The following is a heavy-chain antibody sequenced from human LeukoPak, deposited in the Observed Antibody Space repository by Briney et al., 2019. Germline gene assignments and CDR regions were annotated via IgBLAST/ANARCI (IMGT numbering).Heavy chain of an antibody. CDR2: INPNSGGT. CDR3: AREQQLGASLVTC. J-gene: IGHJ4*02. CDR1: VYTFTVYF. V-gene: IGHV1-2*02. Sequence: ASVKLSLTSTVYTFTVYFCYSYGQSPGQGLEWMGWINPNSGGTNYAQKFQGRVTMTRDTSITTAYMELSRLRSDKTAVYYFAREQQLGASLVTCWGQGTLVSVSA. D-gene: IGHD6-13*01.